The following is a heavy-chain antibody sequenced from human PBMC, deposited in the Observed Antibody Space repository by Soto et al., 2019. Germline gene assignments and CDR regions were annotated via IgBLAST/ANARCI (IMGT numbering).Heavy chain of an antibody. Sequence: EVQLVESGGGLVQPGRSLRLSCAASGFTSDDYAMHWVRQAPGKGLEWVSGISWNSGSIGYADSVKGRFTISRDNAKNSLYLQMNSLRAEDTALYYCAKYGSGSYVGRYYGMDVWGQGTTVTVSS. D-gene: IGHD3-10*01. J-gene: IGHJ6*02. CDR2: ISWNSGSI. V-gene: IGHV3-9*02. CDR1: GFTSDDYA. CDR3: AKYGSGSYVGRYYGMDV.